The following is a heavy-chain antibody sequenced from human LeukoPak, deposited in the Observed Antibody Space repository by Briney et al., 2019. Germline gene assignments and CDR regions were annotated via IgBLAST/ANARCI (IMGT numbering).Heavy chain of an antibody. CDR3: ATKRRQMPYNWFDP. Sequence: GGSLRLSCAASGFTFSSYEMNWVRQAPGKGLEWVSYISSSGSTIYYADSVKGRFTISRDNAKNSLYLQMNSLRAEDTAVYYCATKRRQMPYNWFDPWGQGTLVIVSS. V-gene: IGHV3-48*03. CDR1: GFTFSSYE. D-gene: IGHD2-2*01. J-gene: IGHJ5*02. CDR2: ISSSGSTI.